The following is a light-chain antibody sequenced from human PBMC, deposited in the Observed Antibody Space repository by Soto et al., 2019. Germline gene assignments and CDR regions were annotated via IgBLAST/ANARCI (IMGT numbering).Light chain of an antibody. J-gene: IGKJ3*01. CDR2: AAS. CDR1: QGIANY. Sequence: DIQMTQSPSSLAASVGDRVTISCRASQGIANYLAWYQQKPGKAPKLLIYAASTLQSGDSSRFTGGESGTDFSLTISSLQPEDVATYFCQNYNWPPFTFGPGTKVEIK. V-gene: IGKV1-27*01. CDR3: QNYNWPPFT.